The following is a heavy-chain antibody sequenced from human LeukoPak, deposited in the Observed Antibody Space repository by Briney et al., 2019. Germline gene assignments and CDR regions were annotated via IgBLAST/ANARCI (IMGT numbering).Heavy chain of an antibody. CDR1: GFTFSSYW. Sequence: TGGSLRLSCAASGFTFSSYWRSWVRQAPGKGLEWVANIKQDGSEKYYVDSVKGRFTISRDNAKSSLYLQMNSLRAEDTAVYFCAREGSNWYWYFDLWGRGTLVTVSS. CDR2: IKQDGSEK. J-gene: IGHJ2*01. CDR3: AREGSNWYWYFDL. D-gene: IGHD6-13*01. V-gene: IGHV3-7*01.